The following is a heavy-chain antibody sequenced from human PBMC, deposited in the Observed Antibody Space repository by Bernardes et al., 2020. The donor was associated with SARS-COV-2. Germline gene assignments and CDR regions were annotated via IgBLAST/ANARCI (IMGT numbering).Heavy chain of an antibody. CDR2: IYYSGST. CDR3: ARQHLGGVTIFGVVTTDRYFDY. CDR1: GGSISSSSYY. D-gene: IGHD3-3*01. J-gene: IGHJ4*02. Sequence: TLSLTCTVSGGSISSSSYYWGWIRQPPGKGLEWIGSIYYSGSTYYNPSLKSRVTISVDTSKNQFSLKLSSVTAADTAVYYCARQHLGGVTIFGVVTTDRYFDYWGQGTLVTVSS. V-gene: IGHV4-39*01.